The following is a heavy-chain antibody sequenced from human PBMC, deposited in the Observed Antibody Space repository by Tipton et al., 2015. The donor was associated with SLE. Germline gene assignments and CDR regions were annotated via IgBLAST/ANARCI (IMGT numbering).Heavy chain of an antibody. CDR1: GGSISSGSYY. D-gene: IGHD1-26*01. CDR2: IFTSGSA. Sequence: TLSLTCTVSGGSISSGSYYWSWIRQPAGKGLEWIGRIFTSGSATYNPSLKSRVTISLDTSKNQFSLKLTSVTAADTAVYFCAGGNYPPPTFDYWGQGSLVTVSS. CDR3: AGGNYPPPTFDY. J-gene: IGHJ4*02. V-gene: IGHV4-61*02.